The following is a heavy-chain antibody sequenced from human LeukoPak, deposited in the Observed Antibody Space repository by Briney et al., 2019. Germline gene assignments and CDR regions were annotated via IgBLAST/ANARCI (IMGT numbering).Heavy chain of an antibody. CDR2: ISSSGSTI. J-gene: IGHJ4*02. D-gene: IGHD6-19*01. V-gene: IGHV3-11*01. CDR3: AKDATSHYSSGS. Sequence: GGSLRLSCAASGFTFSDYYMSWIRQAPGKGLEWVSYISSSGSTIYYADSVKGRFTISRDNAKNSLYLQMNSLRAGDTAVYYCAKDATSHYSSGSWGQGTLVTVSS. CDR1: GFTFSDYY.